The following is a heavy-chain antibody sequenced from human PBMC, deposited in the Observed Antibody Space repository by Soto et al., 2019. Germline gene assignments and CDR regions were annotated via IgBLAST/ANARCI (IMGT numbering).Heavy chain of an antibody. CDR2: IHYSGST. CDR1: GVSSTSHY. V-gene: IGHV4-59*11. Sequence: PSETLSLNCTVSGVSSTSHYWTWIRQPPGKGLEWIGNIHYSGSTNYSPSLKGRVIISVDTSENQSSLKLSSVTTADTAVYYCTVGGAGHPFDYWGQGTLVTVS. CDR3: TVGGAGHPFDY. D-gene: IGHD3-16*01. J-gene: IGHJ4*02.